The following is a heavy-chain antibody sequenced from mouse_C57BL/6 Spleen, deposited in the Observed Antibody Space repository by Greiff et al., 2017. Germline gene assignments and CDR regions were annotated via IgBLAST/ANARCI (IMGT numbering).Heavy chain of an antibody. CDR1: GYSFTGYF. V-gene: IGHV1-20*01. Sequence: EVQLQQPGAELVKPGASVKISCKASGYSFTGYFMNWVMQSHGKSLEWIGRINPYNGDTFYNQKFKGKATLTVDKSSSTAHMELRSLTSEDSAVYYCAYDYSYAMDYWGQGTSVTVSS. J-gene: IGHJ4*01. CDR3: AYDYSYAMDY. CDR2: INPYNGDT. D-gene: IGHD2-4*01.